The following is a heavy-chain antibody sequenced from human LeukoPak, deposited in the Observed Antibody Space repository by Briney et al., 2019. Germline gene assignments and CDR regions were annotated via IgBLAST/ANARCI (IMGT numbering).Heavy chain of an antibody. J-gene: IGHJ4*02. CDR2: TYYRSQQWHS. CDR1: GDSVSSNGAS. V-gene: IGHV6-1*01. Sequence: KHSQTLSLTCAISGDSVSSNGASWNWIRQSPSRGLEWLGRTYYRSQQWHSDYAPSVKGRITLNPDTSKNQFSLQLNSMTPEDAAVYYCGRETDFGVVTNWGQGTLVTVSS. CDR3: GRETDFGVVTN. D-gene: IGHD3-3*01.